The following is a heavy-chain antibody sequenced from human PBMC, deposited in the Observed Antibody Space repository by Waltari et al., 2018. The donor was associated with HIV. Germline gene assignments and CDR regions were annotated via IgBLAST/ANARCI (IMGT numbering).Heavy chain of an antibody. CDR1: GATFLNSA. Sequence: QVQLVQSGAEGKKPGSSLKVSCTASGATFLNSALNWVRQAPGQGLEWIGGIIPIFGTPKYAQKLRGRVTIAADESTSTAYMELRSLRSDDTAVYYCAIGTRPSEYNYHGMDVWGHRTSVTVS. CDR2: IIPIFGTP. CDR3: AIGTRPSEYNYHGMDV. V-gene: IGHV1-69*01. J-gene: IGHJ6*02. D-gene: IGHD6-6*01.